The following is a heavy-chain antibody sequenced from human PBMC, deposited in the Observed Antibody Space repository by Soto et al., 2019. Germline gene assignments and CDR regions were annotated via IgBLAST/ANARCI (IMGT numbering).Heavy chain of an antibody. CDR2: ISYDGSNK. V-gene: IGHV3-30*18. D-gene: IGHD3-22*01. CDR3: AKDGEALYYYDTSGPKTWCEP. CDR1: GLPYIRYG. Sequence: WPTRLSCEYPGLPYIRYGRQCVRHNPGKGLDWVAIISYDGSNKYYADSVKGRFTISRDDSKNTLYLQMNSLIAEDTAVYYCAKDGEALYYYDTSGPKTWCEPWGLGTLVTVSA. J-gene: IGHJ5*02.